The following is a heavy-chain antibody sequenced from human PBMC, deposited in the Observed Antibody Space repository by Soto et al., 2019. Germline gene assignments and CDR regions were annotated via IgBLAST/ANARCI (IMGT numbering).Heavy chain of an antibody. CDR1: GGTFSSYT. CDR3: AREREAYGSGSYLNWFDP. CDR2: IIPILGIA. D-gene: IGHD3-10*01. J-gene: IGHJ5*02. Sequence: GASVKVSCKASGGTFSSYTISWVRQAPGQGLEWMGRIIPILGIANYAQKFQGRVTITADKSTSTAYMELSSLRSEDTAVYYCAREREAYGSGSYLNWFDPWGQGTLVTVSS. V-gene: IGHV1-69*04.